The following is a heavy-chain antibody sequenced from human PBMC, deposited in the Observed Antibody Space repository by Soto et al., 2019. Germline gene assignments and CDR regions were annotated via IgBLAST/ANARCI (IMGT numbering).Heavy chain of an antibody. J-gene: IGHJ4*02. Sequence: ASVKVSCKASGYTFVSYGMSWVRQAPGQGLEWMGWISTYNGNTDYARKLQGRVTLTTDTSTSTAYMELRSLRFDDTAVYYCAREFYSGSYYHFDYWGQGTLVTVSS. CDR3: AREFYSGSYYHFDY. CDR2: ISTYNGNT. D-gene: IGHD1-26*01. CDR1: GYTFVSYG. V-gene: IGHV1-18*01.